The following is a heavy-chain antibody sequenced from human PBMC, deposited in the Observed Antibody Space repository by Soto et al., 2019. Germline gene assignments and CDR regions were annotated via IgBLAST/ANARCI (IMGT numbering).Heavy chain of an antibody. J-gene: IGHJ4*02. D-gene: IGHD3-22*01. CDR2: IGTAGDT. Sequence: GGSLRLSCAASGFTFSSYDMHWVRQATGKGLEWVSAIGTAGDTYYPGSVKGRFTISRENAKNSLYLQMNSLRAEDTAVYYCARGTYYYDSSGYYYFDYWGQGTLVTVSS. V-gene: IGHV3-13*01. CDR3: ARGTYYYDSSGYYYFDY. CDR1: GFTFSSYD.